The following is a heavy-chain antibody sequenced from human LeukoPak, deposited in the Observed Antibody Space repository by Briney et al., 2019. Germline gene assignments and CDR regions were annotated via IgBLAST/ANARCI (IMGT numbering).Heavy chain of an antibody. CDR2: IYSSGYT. J-gene: IGHJ3*02. CDR3: ARHLTFGFGSGDAFDI. V-gene: IGHV4-4*07. D-gene: IGHD6-19*01. Sequence: SETLSLTCTVSGGSISGCYWGWIRQPAGKGPQWIGRIYSSGYTYYNPSLKSRVTMSVDTPKNHFSLMVTSVTAADTAVYYCARHLTFGFGSGDAFDIWGQGVMVTVSS. CDR1: GGSISGCY.